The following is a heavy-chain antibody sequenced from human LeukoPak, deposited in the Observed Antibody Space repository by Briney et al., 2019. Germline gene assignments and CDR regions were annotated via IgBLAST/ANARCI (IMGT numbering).Heavy chain of an antibody. CDR2: VNPISGGT. CDR1: GYTFTEYY. Sequence: ASVKVSCKASGYTFTEYYIHWVRQAPGQGLEWMGWVNPISGGTNYAQKFQGRVTMTRDTSISTAYMELSRLRSDDTAEYYCARALYYDSSGYYSSSYYYFQHWGQGTLVTVSS. CDR3: ARALYYDSSGYYSSSYYYFQH. V-gene: IGHV1-2*02. J-gene: IGHJ1*01. D-gene: IGHD3-22*01.